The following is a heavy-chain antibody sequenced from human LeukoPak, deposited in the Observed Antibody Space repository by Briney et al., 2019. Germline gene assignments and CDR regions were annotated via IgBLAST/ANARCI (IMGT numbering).Heavy chain of an antibody. V-gene: IGHV1-3*01. J-gene: IGHJ4*02. CDR3: ARPSRWLQYLYFDY. CDR2: INAGNGDT. CDR1: GYTFTSYA. Sequence: ASVKVSCKASGYTFTSYAMHWVRQAPGQRLEWMGWINAGNGDTKYSQKFQGRVTITRDTSASTAYMELSSLRSEDTAVYYCARPSRWLQYLYFDYWGQGTLVTVSS. D-gene: IGHD5-24*01.